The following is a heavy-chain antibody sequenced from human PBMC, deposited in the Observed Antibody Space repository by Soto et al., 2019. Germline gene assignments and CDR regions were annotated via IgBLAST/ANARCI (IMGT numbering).Heavy chain of an antibody. CDR2: IIRIFGTA. J-gene: IGHJ4*02. Sequence: QVQLVQSGAEVKKPGSSVKVSCKASGGTFSSYAISWVRQAPGQGLEWMGGIIRIFGTANYAQKFQGRVTITADESTSTAYMELRSLSSEDTAVYYCASSIVGATARFDYWGQGTLVTVSS. D-gene: IGHD1-26*01. V-gene: IGHV1-69*12. CDR1: GGTFSSYA. CDR3: ASSIVGATARFDY.